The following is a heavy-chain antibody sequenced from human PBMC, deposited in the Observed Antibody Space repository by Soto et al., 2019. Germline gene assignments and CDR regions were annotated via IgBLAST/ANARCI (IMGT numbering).Heavy chain of an antibody. CDR2: INSDGTIS. Sequence: GGSLRLSCAASGFTFDTYWMNWVRQAPGKGLEWLSGINSDGTISSYADSVKGRFTISRDNARNTLSLQMNSLRADDTAVYYCARLSGDHSAFFSYGMDAWGQGTTVTVSS. V-gene: IGHV3-74*01. CDR3: ARLSGDHSAFFSYGMDA. D-gene: IGHD2-21*01. CDR1: GFTFDTYW. J-gene: IGHJ6*02.